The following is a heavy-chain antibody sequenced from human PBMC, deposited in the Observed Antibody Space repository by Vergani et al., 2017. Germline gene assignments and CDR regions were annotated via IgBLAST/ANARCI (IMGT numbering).Heavy chain of an antibody. CDR1: GFTFSDYY. V-gene: IGHV3-11*04. D-gene: IGHD1-1*01. CDR3: ARDLRGSQVPTDYYYYGMDV. Sequence: QVQLVESGGGLVKPGGSLRLSCAASGFTFSDYYMSRIRQAPGKGLEWVSYISSSGSTIYYADSVKGRFTISRDNAKNSLYLQMNSLRAEDTAVYYCARDLRGSQVPTDYYYYGMDVWGQGTTVTVSS. J-gene: IGHJ6*02. CDR2: ISSSGSTI.